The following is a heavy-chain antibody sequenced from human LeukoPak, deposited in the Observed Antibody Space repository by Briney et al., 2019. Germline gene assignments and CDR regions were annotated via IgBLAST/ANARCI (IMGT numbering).Heavy chain of an antibody. V-gene: IGHV3-23*01. CDR3: AKGIEIIVVSYFDY. CDR2: SSGSGGST. D-gene: IGHD3-22*01. CDR1: GFTFSTYA. Sequence: PGGSLRLSCAASGFTFSTYAMSWVRQAPGKGLEWVSGSSGSGGSTYYADSVKGRFTISRDNAKNTLYLQMNSLRAEDTAVYYCAKGIEIIVVSYFDYWGQGTLVTVSS. J-gene: IGHJ4*02.